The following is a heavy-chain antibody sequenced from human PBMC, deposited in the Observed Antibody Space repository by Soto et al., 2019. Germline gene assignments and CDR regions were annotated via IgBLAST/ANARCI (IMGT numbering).Heavy chain of an antibody. Sequence: SETLFLTCTVSGGSISSYYWSWIRQPPGKGLEWIGYIYYSGSTNYNPSLKSRVTISVDTSKNQFSLKLSSVTAADTAVYYCAGSIVVVPAAMSYYYYYMDVWGKGTTVTVSS. V-gene: IGHV4-59*01. J-gene: IGHJ6*03. CDR3: AGSIVVVPAAMSYYYYYMDV. CDR1: GGSISSYY. CDR2: IYYSGST. D-gene: IGHD2-2*01.